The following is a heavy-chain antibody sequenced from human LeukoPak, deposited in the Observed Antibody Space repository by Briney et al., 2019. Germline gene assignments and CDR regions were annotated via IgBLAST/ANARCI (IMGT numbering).Heavy chain of an antibody. Sequence: ASVKVSCKASVYTFTNSYIHWVRQAPGQVLEWMGLINPDGGNTNYAQNFQGRVTLTRDTSTSTVYMELSSLRSEDTAIYYCARIRDGYNDAYDLWGQGTVVTVPS. CDR3: ARIRDGYNDAYDL. CDR2: INPDGGNT. D-gene: IGHD5-24*01. J-gene: IGHJ3*01. CDR1: VYTFTNSY. V-gene: IGHV1-46*01.